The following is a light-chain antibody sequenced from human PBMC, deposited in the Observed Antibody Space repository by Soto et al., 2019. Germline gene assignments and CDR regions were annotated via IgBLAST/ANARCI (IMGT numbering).Light chain of an antibody. Sequence: ELVMTQSPATLSVSPGERATLSCRASQSFSSNVAWYQQKPGQAPRLLMYGATTRATGIPDRFSGSGSGTDFTLTISSLQPEDFATFYCQQSYNTPLTFGGGTKVDI. J-gene: IGKJ4*01. CDR1: QSFSSN. V-gene: IGKV3D-15*01. CDR3: QQSYNTPLT. CDR2: GAT.